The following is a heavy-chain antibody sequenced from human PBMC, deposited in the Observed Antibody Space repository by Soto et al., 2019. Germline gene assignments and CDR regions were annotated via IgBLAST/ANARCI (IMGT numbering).Heavy chain of an antibody. J-gene: IGHJ5*02. D-gene: IGHD2-2*01. V-gene: IGHV5-51*01. CDR2: TYPGDSDT. CDR1: GYSFTSYW. CDR3: ARTWWDIVVVPAAMETFSHWFDP. Sequence: PGESLKISCKGSGYSFTSYWIGWVRQMPGKGLEWMGITYPGDSDTRYSPSFQGQVTISADKSISTAYLQWSSLKASDTAMYYCARTWWDIVVVPAAMETFSHWFDPWGQGTLVTVSS.